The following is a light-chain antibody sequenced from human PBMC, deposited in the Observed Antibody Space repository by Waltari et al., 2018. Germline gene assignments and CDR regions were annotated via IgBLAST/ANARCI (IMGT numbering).Light chain of an antibody. CDR2: GAS. J-gene: IGKJ1*01. CDR1: QSVGMTF. CDR3: QHYLSLPVA. Sequence: IELTQSKGTLSLSPGETDIVTCRASQSVGMTFAWYQQKPGQAPRLLIYGASNRATGIPYRFIGSGSGTEFSLTISGLEPEDSAVYYCQHYLSLPVAFGQGTKVEIK. V-gene: IGKV3-20*01.